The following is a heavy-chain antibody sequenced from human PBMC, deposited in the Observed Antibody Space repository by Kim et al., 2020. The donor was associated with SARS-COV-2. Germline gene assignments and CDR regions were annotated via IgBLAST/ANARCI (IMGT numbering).Heavy chain of an antibody. Sequence: GGSLRLSCAASGFTFSSYGMHWVRQAPGKGLEWVAVISYDGSNKYYADSVKGRFTISRDNSKNTLYLQMNSLRAEDTAVYYCARNLVPAAMWGPDRYYY. CDR1: GFTFSSYG. CDR2: ISYDGSNK. CDR3: ARNLVPAAMWGPDRYYY. D-gene: IGHD2-2*01. J-gene: IGHJ6*01. V-gene: IGHV3-33*05.